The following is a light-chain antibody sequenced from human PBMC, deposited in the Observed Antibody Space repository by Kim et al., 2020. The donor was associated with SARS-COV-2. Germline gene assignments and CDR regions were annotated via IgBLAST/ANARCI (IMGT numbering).Light chain of an antibody. J-gene: IGLJ2*01. CDR1: SSDVGGYNY. CDR2: DVS. CDR3: SSYTSSSTFVV. V-gene: IGLV2-14*04. Sequence: QSFTSSCTGTSSDVGGYNYVSWYQQHPGKAPKLMIYDVSKRPSGVSNRFSGSKSGNTASLTISGLQAEDEADYYCSSYTSSSTFVVFGGGTQLTVL.